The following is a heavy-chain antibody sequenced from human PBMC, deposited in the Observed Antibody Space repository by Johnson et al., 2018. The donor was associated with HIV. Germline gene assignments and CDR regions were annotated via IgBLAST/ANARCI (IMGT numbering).Heavy chain of an antibody. V-gene: IGHV3-48*04. CDR1: GFTFSSYA. Sequence: EVQLVESGGGVVQTGRSLRLSCAASGFTFSSYAMHWVRQAPGKGLEWVSYISSSGSTIYYADSVKGRFTISRDNAKNSLYLQMNSLRAEDTAVYYCARHAGGDFTYGLFQHWGRGTLVTVSS. CDR3: ARHAGGDFTYGLFQH. D-gene: IGHD4-17*01. CDR2: ISSSGSTI. J-gene: IGHJ1*01.